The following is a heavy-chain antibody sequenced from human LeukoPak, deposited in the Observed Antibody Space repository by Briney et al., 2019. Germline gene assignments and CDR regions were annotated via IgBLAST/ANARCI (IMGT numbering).Heavy chain of an antibody. CDR3: ARGSSGIAVRGLAWAWFDP. CDR2: IKPDGSEN. CDR1: GFTLSSYW. D-gene: IGHD3-10*01. J-gene: IGHJ5*02. V-gene: IGHV3-7*05. Sequence: GGSLRLSCAASGFTLSSYWMSWVRQAPGKGLEWVANIKPDGSENYYVDSVKGRFTISRDNAKKSLYLHMNSLRAEDTAVYYCARGSSGIAVRGLAWAWFDPWGQGTLVTVSS.